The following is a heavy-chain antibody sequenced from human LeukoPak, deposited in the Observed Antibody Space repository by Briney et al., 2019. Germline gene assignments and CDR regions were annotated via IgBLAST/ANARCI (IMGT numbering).Heavy chain of an antibody. CDR2: ISGSGGST. J-gene: IGHJ6*04. CDR3: AELGITMIGGV. D-gene: IGHD3-10*02. CDR1: GFTFSSYG. V-gene: IGHV3-23*01. Sequence: GGSLRLSCAASGFTFSSYGMSWVRQAPGKGLEWVSAISGSGGSTYYADSVEGRFTISRDNAKNSLYLQMNSLRAEDTAVYYCAELGITMIGGVWGKGTTVTISS.